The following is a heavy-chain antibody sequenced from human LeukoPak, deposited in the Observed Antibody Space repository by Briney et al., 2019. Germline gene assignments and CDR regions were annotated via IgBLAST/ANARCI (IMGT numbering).Heavy chain of an antibody. D-gene: IGHD3-10*01. CDR3: AKPYVWFGELPDY. V-gene: IGHV3-23*01. Sequence: PGGSLRLSCAASGFTFSSYAMSWVRQAPGKGLEWVSAISGSGGSTYYADSVKGRFTISRDNSKNTLCLQMNSLRAEDTAVYYCAKPYVWFGELPDYWGQGTLVTVSS. J-gene: IGHJ4*02. CDR1: GFTFSSYA. CDR2: ISGSGGST.